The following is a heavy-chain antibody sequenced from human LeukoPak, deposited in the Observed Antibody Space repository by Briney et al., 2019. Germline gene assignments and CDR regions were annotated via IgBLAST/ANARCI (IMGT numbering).Heavy chain of an antibody. J-gene: IGHJ4*02. CDR3: ARLREGFDY. CDR1: GGSFSGYY. CDR2: INHSGST. D-gene: IGHD1-26*01. Sequence: SETLSLTCAVYGGSFSGYYWSWIRQPPGEGLEWIGEINHSGSTNYNPSLKSRVTISVDTSKNQFSLKLSSVTAADTAVYYCARLREGFDYWGQGTLVTVSS. V-gene: IGHV4-34*01.